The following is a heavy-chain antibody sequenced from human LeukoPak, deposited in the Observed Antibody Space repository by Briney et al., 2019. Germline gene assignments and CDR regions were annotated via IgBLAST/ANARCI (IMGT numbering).Heavy chain of an antibody. V-gene: IGHV4-34*01. CDR1: GGSFSGYY. J-gene: IGHJ4*02. CDR2: INHSGST. CDR3: ARLARKSTYYYGSGSGPFDY. D-gene: IGHD3-10*01. Sequence: SETLSLTCAVYGGSFSGYYWSRIRQPPGKGLEWIGEINHSGSTNYNPSLKSRVTISVDTSKNQFSLKLSSVTAADTAVYYCARLARKSTYYYGSGSGPFDYWGQGTLVTVSS.